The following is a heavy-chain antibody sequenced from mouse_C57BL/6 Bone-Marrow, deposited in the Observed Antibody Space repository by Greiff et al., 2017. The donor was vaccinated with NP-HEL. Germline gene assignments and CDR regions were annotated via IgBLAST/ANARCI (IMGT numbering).Heavy chain of an antibody. CDR2: IYPRSGNT. J-gene: IGHJ3*01. CDR1: GYTFTSYG. Sequence: QVQLQQSGAELARPGASVKLSCKASGYTFTSYGISWVKQRTGQGLEWIGEIYPRSGNTYYNEKFKGKATLTADKSSSTAYMELRSLTSEDSAVYFCARLGYSWGFAYWGQGTLVTVSA. CDR3: ARLGYSWGFAY. V-gene: IGHV1-81*01. D-gene: IGHD2-12*01.